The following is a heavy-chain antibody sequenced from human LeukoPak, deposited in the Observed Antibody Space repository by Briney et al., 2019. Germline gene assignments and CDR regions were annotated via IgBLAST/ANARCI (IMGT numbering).Heavy chain of an antibody. Sequence: PSETLSLTCTVSGGSISSSSYYWGWIRQPPGKGLEWIGSIYYSGSTHYNPSLKSRVTISVDTSKNQFSLKLSSVTAADTAVYYCARSGWRKHFDYWGQGTLVTVSS. CDR1: GGSISSSSYY. CDR3: ARSGWRKHFDY. J-gene: IGHJ4*02. CDR2: IYYSGST. V-gene: IGHV4-39*07. D-gene: IGHD6-19*01.